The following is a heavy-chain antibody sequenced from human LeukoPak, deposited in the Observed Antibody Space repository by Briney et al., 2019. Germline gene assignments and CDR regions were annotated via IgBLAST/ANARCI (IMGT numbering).Heavy chain of an antibody. V-gene: IGHV3-11*03. J-gene: IGHJ4*02. CDR1: GCTFSDYY. CDR2: ISSSSSYT. CDR3: ASSPSSWYGSSGLGG. D-gene: IGHD6-13*01. Sequence: GGSLRLSCAASGCTFSDYYMSWIRRAPGKGLGWVSYISSSSSYTNYADSVKGRFTISRDNAKNSLYLQMNSLRAEDTAVYYCASSPSSWYGSSGLGGWGQGTLVTVSS.